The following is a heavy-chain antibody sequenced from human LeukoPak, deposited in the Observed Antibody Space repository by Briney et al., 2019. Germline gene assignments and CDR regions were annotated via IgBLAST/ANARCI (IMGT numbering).Heavy chain of an antibody. V-gene: IGHV4-39*07. CDR1: GGSISNSDYY. D-gene: IGHD3-10*01. CDR3: ARALHGGFGESLYYFDY. J-gene: IGHJ4*02. CDR2: MYYSVST. Sequence: SETLSLTCTVSGGSISNSDYYWGWIRQPPGKGLECIGSMYYSVSTYYNPSLKSRVTISVDTSKKQFSLKLSSVTAADTAVYYCARALHGGFGESLYYFDYWGQGTLVSVSS.